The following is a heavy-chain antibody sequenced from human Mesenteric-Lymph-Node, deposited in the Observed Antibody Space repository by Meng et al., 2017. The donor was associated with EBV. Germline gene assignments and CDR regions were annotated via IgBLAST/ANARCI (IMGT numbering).Heavy chain of an antibody. V-gene: IGHV4-4*02. D-gene: IGHD4-11*01. Sequence: VQLAASGPGLVKPSGTLSLTCGVSGGSISNDHWWSWVRQPPGKGLEWIGEMYHSGSTNYNPSLKSRVTISVDKSKNQFFLNLNSVTAADTAVYYCARGREYSWGYWGQGTLVTVSS. CDR1: GGSISNDHW. CDR3: ARGREYSWGY. CDR2: MYHSGST. J-gene: IGHJ4*02.